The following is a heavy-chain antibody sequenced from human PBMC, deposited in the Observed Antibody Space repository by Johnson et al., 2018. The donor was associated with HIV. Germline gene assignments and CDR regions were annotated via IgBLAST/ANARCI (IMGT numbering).Heavy chain of an antibody. CDR3: AKDRVGATDANAFDI. J-gene: IGHJ3*02. CDR2: ISWNSGSI. Sequence: VQLVESGGGLVRPGGSLRLSCAASGFTFDDYAMHWVRQAPGKGLEWVSGISWNSGSIGYADSVKGRFTISRDNAKNSLYLQMNSLRAEDTAVYYCAKDRVGATDANAFDIWGQGTMVTVSS. CDR1: GFTFDDYA. D-gene: IGHD1-26*01. V-gene: IGHV3-9*01.